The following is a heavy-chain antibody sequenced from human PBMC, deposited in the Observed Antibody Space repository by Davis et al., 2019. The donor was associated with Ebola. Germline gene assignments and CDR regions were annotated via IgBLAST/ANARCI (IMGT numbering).Heavy chain of an antibody. V-gene: IGHV1-2*06. Sequence: AASVKVSCKASGYTFTDYYMHWVRQAPGQGLEWMGRINPNSGGTNYAQKFQGRVTMTRDPSISTAYMELSRLRSDDTAVYYCAKKPGGVVVAATPAFDYWGQGTLVTVSS. CDR3: AKKPGGVVVAATPAFDY. J-gene: IGHJ4*02. D-gene: IGHD2-15*01. CDR2: INPNSGGT. CDR1: GYTFTDYY.